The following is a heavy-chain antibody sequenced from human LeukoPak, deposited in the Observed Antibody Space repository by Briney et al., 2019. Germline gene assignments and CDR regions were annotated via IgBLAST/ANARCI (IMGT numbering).Heavy chain of an antibody. CDR3: IRAGGGDTNWFDP. Sequence: SQTLSLTCVISGDSVSSNSAAWNWIRQSPSRGLEWLGRTYYRSKWYNDYAESLKSRVTINPDTSKNQFSLQLNSVTPEDTAVYYCIRAGGGDTNWFDPWGQGTLVTASS. D-gene: IGHD2-8*02. CDR1: GDSVSSNSAA. V-gene: IGHV6-1*01. J-gene: IGHJ5*02. CDR2: TYYRSKWYN.